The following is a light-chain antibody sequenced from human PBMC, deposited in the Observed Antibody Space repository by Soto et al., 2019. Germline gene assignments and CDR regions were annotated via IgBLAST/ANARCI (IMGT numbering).Light chain of an antibody. CDR2: AAS. Sequence: DIQMTQSPSTLSASVGARVTITCRASQSLTSWLAWYQRKPGKAPKLLIYAASTLEIGVPSRFSGSESGTEFTLTINSLQPDHFAVYYCQQYKSYPWTFGLGTRVE. CDR3: QQYKSYPWT. V-gene: IGKV1-5*03. J-gene: IGKJ1*01. CDR1: QSLTSW.